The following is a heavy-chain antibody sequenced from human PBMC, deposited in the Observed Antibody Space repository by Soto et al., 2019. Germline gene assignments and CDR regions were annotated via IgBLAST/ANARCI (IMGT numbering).Heavy chain of an antibody. J-gene: IGHJ4*02. CDR3: ARHREGGYSSSHFDY. Sequence: QLQLQESGPGLVKPSETLSLTCTVSGGSISSSSYYWGWIRQPPGKGLEWIGSIYYSGSTYYNPSLKSRVTISVDTSKNQFSRKLSSVTAADTAVYYCARHREGGYSSSHFDYWGQGTLVTVSS. CDR2: IYYSGST. CDR1: GGSISSSSYY. D-gene: IGHD6-13*01. V-gene: IGHV4-39*01.